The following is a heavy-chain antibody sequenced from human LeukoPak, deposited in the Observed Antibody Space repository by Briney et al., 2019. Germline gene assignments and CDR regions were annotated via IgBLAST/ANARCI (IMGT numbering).Heavy chain of an antibody. CDR1: GFPFNTYW. Sequence: GGSLRLSCAASGFPFNTYWMTWVRQAPGKGLEWVANIRQDGDTKYYVDSVKGRFTISRDNAMNSLYLQMNSLRAEDTAVYYCAKDSGSGSPVTKYGMDVWGQGTTVTVSS. CDR3: AKDSGSGSPVTKYGMDV. CDR2: IRQDGDTK. J-gene: IGHJ6*02. V-gene: IGHV3-7*03. D-gene: IGHD3-10*01.